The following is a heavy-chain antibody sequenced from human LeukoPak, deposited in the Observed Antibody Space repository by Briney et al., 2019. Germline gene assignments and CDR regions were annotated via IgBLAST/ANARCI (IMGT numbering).Heavy chain of an antibody. CDR1: GFTFSSYS. CDR2: ITGSII. Sequence: GGSLRLSCEASGFTFSSYSMNWVRQAPGKGLEWVSYITGSIISYADSVKGRFTISRDFATNSLYLQMNSLRAEDTAVYYCARVIGFGELSLGYWGLGTLVTVSS. D-gene: IGHD3-10*01. CDR3: ARVIGFGELSLGY. V-gene: IGHV3-48*01. J-gene: IGHJ4*02.